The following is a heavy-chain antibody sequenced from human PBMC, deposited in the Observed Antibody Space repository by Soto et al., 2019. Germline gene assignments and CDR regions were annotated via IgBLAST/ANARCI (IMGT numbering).Heavy chain of an antibody. CDR1: GGLFSSYP. V-gene: IGHV1-69*01. D-gene: IGHD3-22*01. CDR3: ARGGSGYTWFNEF. Sequence: EQLVQSGAEVKKPGSSVKVSCKASGGLFSSYPIRWVRQVPGQGLEWMGGIIPVFQTAYYTQRFRGRVTITADEATNTADMELSSLRSEETAIYYCARGGSGYTWFNEFWVQGTRVTVSA. J-gene: IGHJ4*02. CDR2: IIPVFQTA.